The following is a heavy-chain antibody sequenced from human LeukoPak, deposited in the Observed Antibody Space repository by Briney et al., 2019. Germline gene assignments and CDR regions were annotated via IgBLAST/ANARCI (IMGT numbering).Heavy chain of an antibody. CDR3: ARSSGYYLDFDY. Sequence: GGSLRLSCAASGFTFSSFAMSWVRLAPGKGLEWVSSISNSGGGTYYAESVKGRFTISRDNSKNTLYLQMNSLRAEDTAVYYCARSSGYYLDFDYWGQGTLVTVSS. V-gene: IGHV3-23*01. CDR1: GFTFSSFA. D-gene: IGHD3-22*01. CDR2: ISNSGGGT. J-gene: IGHJ4*02.